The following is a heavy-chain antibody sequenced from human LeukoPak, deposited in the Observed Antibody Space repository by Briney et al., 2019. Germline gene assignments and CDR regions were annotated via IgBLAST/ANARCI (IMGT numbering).Heavy chain of an antibody. D-gene: IGHD3-10*01. CDR2: IKSKTDGGTT. CDR1: GFTFSNAW. Sequence: GGSLGLSCAASGFTFSNAWMSWVRQAPGKGREWVGRIKSKTDGGTTDYAAPVKGRFTISRDDSKNTLYLQMNSLKTEDTAVYYCTTDSLFTMVRGVGYWGQGTLVTVSS. J-gene: IGHJ4*02. V-gene: IGHV3-15*01. CDR3: TTDSLFTMVRGVGY.